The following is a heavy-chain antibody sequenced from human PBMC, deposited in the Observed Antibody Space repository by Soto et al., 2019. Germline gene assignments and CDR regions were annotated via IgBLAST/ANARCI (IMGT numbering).Heavy chain of an antibody. CDR1: GYTFTSYG. CDR2: ISAYNGNT. V-gene: IGHV1-18*04. J-gene: IGHJ6*02. CDR3: ARDQESSYGYYYYYGMDV. D-gene: IGHD5-18*01. Sequence: QVQLVQSGAEVKKPGASVKVSCKASGYTFTSYGISWVRQAPGQGLEWMGWISAYNGNTNYAQKLQGRVTMTTDTSTSTAYMELRSLRSDDTAMYYCARDQESSYGYYYYYGMDVWGQGTTVTVSS.